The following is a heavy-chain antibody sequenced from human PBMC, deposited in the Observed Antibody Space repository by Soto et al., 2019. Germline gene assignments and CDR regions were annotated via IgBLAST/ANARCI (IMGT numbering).Heavy chain of an antibody. CDR2: ISSSSSTI. Sequence: GSLRLSCAASGFTFSTYSMNWVRQAPGKGLEWVSYISSSSSTIFYTDSVKGRFTVSRDNAKNSLYLQMNSLRAEDTAVYYCARRYGSCFDYWGQGTLVTVSS. V-gene: IGHV3-48*01. CDR3: ARRYGSCFDY. D-gene: IGHD5-18*01. CDR1: GFTFSTYS. J-gene: IGHJ4*02.